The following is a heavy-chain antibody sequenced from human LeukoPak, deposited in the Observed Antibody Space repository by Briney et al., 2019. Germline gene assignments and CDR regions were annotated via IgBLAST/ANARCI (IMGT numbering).Heavy chain of an antibody. Sequence: GSLRLSCAASGFTFNCYAMHWVRQAPGKGLGVVGVISYDGSNKYYADSVKGRFTISRDNSKNTLYLQMNSLRAEDTAVYYCAKDRRFFYDYWGQGTLVTVSS. CDR3: AKDRRFFYDY. J-gene: IGHJ4*02. V-gene: IGHV3-30-3*01. D-gene: IGHD3-3*01. CDR1: GFTFNCYA. CDR2: ISYDGSNK.